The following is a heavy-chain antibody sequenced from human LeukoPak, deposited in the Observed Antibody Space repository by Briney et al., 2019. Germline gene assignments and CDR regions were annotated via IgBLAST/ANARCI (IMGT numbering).Heavy chain of an antibody. CDR3: TRHNYYEDGFDY. D-gene: IGHD3-22*01. J-gene: IGHJ4*02. Sequence: GGSLRLSCAASGFTSSGSAMLWVRQASGKGLEWVGRIRSKANSYATAYAASVRGRFTISRDDSKNTAYLQMNSLKIEDTAVYYCTRHNYYEDGFDYWGQGTLVTVSS. CDR2: IRSKANSYAT. V-gene: IGHV3-73*01. CDR1: GFTSSGSA.